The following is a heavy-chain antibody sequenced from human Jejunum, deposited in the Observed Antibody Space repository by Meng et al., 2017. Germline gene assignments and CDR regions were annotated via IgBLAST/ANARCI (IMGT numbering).Heavy chain of an antibody. V-gene: IGHV4-39*07. CDR1: GDSISSSIYY. CDR3: ARGASRPGCGADHCYKAWFDP. D-gene: IGHD2-2*02. Sequence: SETLSLTCTVSGDSISSSIYYWGWIRQPPGKGLEWIGTFYFKGSTNYNPSLRSRLTISVDTSKNQFSLTLNSVTTADTAVYYCARGASRPGCGADHCYKAWFDPWGQGTLVTVSS. J-gene: IGHJ5*02. CDR2: FYFKGST.